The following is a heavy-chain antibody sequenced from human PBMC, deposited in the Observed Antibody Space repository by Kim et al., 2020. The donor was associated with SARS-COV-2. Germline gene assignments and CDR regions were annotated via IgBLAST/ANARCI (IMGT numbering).Heavy chain of an antibody. J-gene: IGHJ5*02. V-gene: IGHV1-18*01. CDR3: ARDRPTARGWFDP. Sequence: ASVKVSCKASGFLFGTYTITWVRQAPGQGLEWMGWISLYNGKTNYAEKFQGRVNITADTSSTTSYMELRSLRADDTAIYFCARDRPTARGWFDPWGQGTPVTVSS. D-gene: IGHD3-10*01. CDR2: ISLYNGKT. CDR1: GFLFGTYT.